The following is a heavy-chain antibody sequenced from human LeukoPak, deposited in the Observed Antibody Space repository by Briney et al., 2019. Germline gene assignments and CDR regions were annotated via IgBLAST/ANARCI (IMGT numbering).Heavy chain of an antibody. CDR3: GRNMSYDSSGANFDF. Sequence: GGSLRLSCETSGFDFGDHAMHWVRQAPGKGLEWISRINWDSSSMTYADSVRGRFTISRDNAKNSLSLQMNSLRVEDTAFYYCGRNMSYDSSGANFDFWGQGTLVTVSS. D-gene: IGHD3-22*01. J-gene: IGHJ4*02. V-gene: IGHV3-9*01. CDR1: GFDFGDHA. CDR2: INWDSSSM.